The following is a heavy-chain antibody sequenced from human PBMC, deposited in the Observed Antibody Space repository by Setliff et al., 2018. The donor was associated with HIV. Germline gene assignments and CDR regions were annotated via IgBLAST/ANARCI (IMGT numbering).Heavy chain of an antibody. D-gene: IGHD3-22*01. CDR1: GFSISSRYY. CDR3: ARDVLDLVISVYGF. Sequence: SETLSLTCDVSGFSISSRYYWGWIRQSPGKGLEWIGNIYHTGSSYYNPSLNDRATISLDTSKNQFSLKLNSVTVADTAVYYCARDVLDLVISVYGFWGQGILVTVSS. V-gene: IGHV4-38-2*02. CDR2: IYHTGSS. J-gene: IGHJ4*02.